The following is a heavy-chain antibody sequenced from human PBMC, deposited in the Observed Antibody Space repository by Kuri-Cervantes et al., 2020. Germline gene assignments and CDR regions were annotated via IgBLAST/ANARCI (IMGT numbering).Heavy chain of an antibody. CDR2: INSDGSST. CDR3: ARDQIYYYGMDV. Sequence: GGSLRLSCAASGFTFSSYWMHWVRQAPGKGLVWVSRINSDGSSTSYADSVKGRFTISRDNAKNSLYLQMNSLRAEDTAAYYCARDQIYYYGMDVWGQGTTVTVSS. CDR1: GFTFSSYW. J-gene: IGHJ6*02. V-gene: IGHV3-74*01.